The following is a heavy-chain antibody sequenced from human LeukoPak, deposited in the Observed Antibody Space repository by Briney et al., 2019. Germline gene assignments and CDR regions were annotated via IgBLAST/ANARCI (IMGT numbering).Heavy chain of an antibody. J-gene: IGHJ6*02. CDR1: GGSVSSGRYY. D-gene: IGHD1-26*01. V-gene: IGHV4-61*01. CDR3: ARHGTRVGYGMDV. Sequence: SETLSLTCTVSGGSVSSGRYYWNWIRQPPGKGLEWIGYIYYTGITNYNPSLKSRVTISVDTSKNQFSLKLSSVTAADTAVYYCARHGTRVGYGMDVWGQGTTVTVSS. CDR2: IYYTGIT.